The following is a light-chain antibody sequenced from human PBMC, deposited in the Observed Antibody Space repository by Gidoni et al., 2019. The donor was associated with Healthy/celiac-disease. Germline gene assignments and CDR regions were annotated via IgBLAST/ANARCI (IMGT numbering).Light chain of an antibody. CDR1: QSVSSN. V-gene: IGKV3-15*01. CDR3: QQYNNRPPST. Sequence: EIVLTPSPATLSVSPGERATLPCRASQSVSSNLAWYQQKPGQAPRLLIYGASTRATGIPARFSGSGSGTEFTLTISSLQSEDFAVYYCQQYNNRPPSTFGQGTRLEIK. CDR2: GAS. J-gene: IGKJ5*01.